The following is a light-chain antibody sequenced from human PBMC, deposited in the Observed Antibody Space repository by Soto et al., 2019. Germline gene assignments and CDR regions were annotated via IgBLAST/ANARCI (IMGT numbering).Light chain of an antibody. Sequence: EIVLTQSPATLSESTGARATLSCRASQSVRSDLAWLQQKPGQAPRLLIYDASTRATGIPARFSGSVSGTEFTLTISSLQSEDFAIYYCQQYNNWPLTFGGGTKVEIK. CDR2: DAS. V-gene: IGKV3-15*01. J-gene: IGKJ4*01. CDR3: QQYNNWPLT. CDR1: QSVRSD.